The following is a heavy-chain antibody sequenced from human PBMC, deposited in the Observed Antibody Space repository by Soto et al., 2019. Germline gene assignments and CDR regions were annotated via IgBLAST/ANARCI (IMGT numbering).Heavy chain of an antibody. V-gene: IGHV3-9*01. CDR3: ARDQPAAIRDQRYYYGMDV. J-gene: IGHJ6*02. D-gene: IGHD2-2*02. CDR2: ISSSSSYI. CDR1: GFTFDDYA. Sequence: EVQLVESGGGLVQPGRSLRLSCAASGFTFDDYAMHWVRQAPGKGLEWVSGISSSSSYIYYADSVKGRFTISRDNAKNSLYLQMNSLRAEDTAVYYCARDQPAAIRDQRYYYGMDVWGQGTTVTVSS.